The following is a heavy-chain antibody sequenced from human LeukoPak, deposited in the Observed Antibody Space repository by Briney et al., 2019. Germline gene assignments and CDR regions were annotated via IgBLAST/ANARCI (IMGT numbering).Heavy chain of an antibody. Sequence: PSETLSLTCTVSGGSISSYYWSWIRQPPGKGLEWIGYIYYSGSTNYNPSLKSRVTISVDASKNQFSLKLSSVTAADTAVYYCARVEFRGAIYFDYWGQKTLVTVSS. D-gene: IGHD3-16*01. J-gene: IGHJ4*02. V-gene: IGHV4-59*01. CDR1: GGSISSYY. CDR3: ARVEFRGAIYFDY. CDR2: IYYSGST.